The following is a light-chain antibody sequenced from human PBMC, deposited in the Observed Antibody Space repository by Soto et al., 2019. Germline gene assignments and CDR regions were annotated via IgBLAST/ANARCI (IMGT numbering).Light chain of an antibody. CDR2: DVS. CDR1: SSDVGAYNF. J-gene: IGLJ1*01. CDR3: SSYTSSSTHV. Sequence: QSVLTQPASVSGSPGQSITISCTGTSSDVGAYNFVSWYQQHPGKVPKLMIFDVSSRPSGVSDRFSASKSGNTASLTISVLQDEDEGDYYCSSYTSSSTHVFGSGTKLTVL. V-gene: IGLV2-14*03.